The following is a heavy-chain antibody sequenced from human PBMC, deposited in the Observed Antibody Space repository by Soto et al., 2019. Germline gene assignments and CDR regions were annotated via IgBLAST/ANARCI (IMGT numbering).Heavy chain of an antibody. Sequence: EVQLVESGGGLVQPGGSLKHSCAASGFTFSGSAMHWVRQASGKGLEWVGRIRSKANSYATAYAASVKGRFTISRDDSKNTAYLQMNSLKTEDTAVYYCTSMTTIDYWGQGTLVTVSS. CDR3: TSMTTIDY. CDR1: GFTFSGSA. V-gene: IGHV3-73*01. J-gene: IGHJ4*02. D-gene: IGHD4-17*01. CDR2: IRSKANSYAT.